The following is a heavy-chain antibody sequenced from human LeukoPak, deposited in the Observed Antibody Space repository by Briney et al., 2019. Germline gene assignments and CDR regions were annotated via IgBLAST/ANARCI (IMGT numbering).Heavy chain of an antibody. J-gene: IGHJ4*02. CDR3: ARDTYYYDSSGYYYPHDY. D-gene: IGHD3-22*01. V-gene: IGHV3-21*01. CDR2: ISSSSSYI. Sequence: GGSLRLSCAASGFTFSSYSMNWVRQAPGKGLEWVSSISSSSSYIYYADSVKGRFTISRDNSKNALYLQMNSLRAEDTAVYYCARDTYYYDSSGYYYPHDYWGQGTLVTVSS. CDR1: GFTFSSYS.